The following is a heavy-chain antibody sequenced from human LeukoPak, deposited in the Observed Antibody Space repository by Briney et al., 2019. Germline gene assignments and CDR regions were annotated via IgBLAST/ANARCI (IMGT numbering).Heavy chain of an antibody. CDR3: ASSIVADGTSPFDY. D-gene: IGHD6-13*01. J-gene: IGHJ4*02. V-gene: IGHV3-48*04. CDR1: GFTFSRYN. Sequence: PGGSLRLSCVASGFTFSRYNMNWVRQAPGKGLEWVSYISSTSGTKYYADSVKGRITISRDNAKNSLYPQMNSLRAEDTAVYYCASSIVADGTSPFDYWGQGTLVTVSS. CDR2: ISSTSGTK.